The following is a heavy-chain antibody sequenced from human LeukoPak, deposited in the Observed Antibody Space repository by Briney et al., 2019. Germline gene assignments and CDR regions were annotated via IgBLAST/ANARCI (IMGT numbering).Heavy chain of an antibody. V-gene: IGHV1-46*01. D-gene: IGHD6-6*01. CDR2: INPSGGST. J-gene: IGHJ5*02. CDR1: GYTFTSYY. CDR3: ARGHNIAARRYWFDP. Sequence: ASVKVSCKASGYTFTSYYMHWVRQAPGQGLEWMGIINPSGGSTSYAQKFQGRVTMTRDTSTSTVYMELSSLRSEDTAVYYCARGHNIAARRYWFDPWGQGTLVTVSS.